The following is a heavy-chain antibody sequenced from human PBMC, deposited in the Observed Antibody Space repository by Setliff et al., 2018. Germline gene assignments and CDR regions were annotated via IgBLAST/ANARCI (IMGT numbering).Heavy chain of an antibody. V-gene: IGHV4-61*09. J-gene: IGHJ4*02. D-gene: IGHD6-6*01. CDR3: ARGRNVAARLLDS. Sequence: LSLPFPFSSSSLRRRPYYWSWIRQPAGKGLEWLGQIYTSWSTNYTPSLKGRATLSIDASKRQFSLKLTSVTAADTAMYYCARGRNVAARLLDSWGQGTLVTVSS. CDR1: SSSLRRRPYY. CDR2: IYTSWST.